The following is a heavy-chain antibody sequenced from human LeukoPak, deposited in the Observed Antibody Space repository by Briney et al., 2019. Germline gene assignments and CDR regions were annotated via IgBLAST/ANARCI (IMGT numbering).Heavy chain of an antibody. V-gene: IGHV4-34*01. J-gene: IGHJ4*02. D-gene: IGHD3-22*01. CDR2: INHSGST. Sequence: PSETLSLTCAVYGGSFSGYYWSWIRQPPGKGLEWIGEINHSGSTNYNLSLKSRVTISVDTSRKQFFLRLSSVTAADTAVYYCARDPYYYDSSGPHNWGQGTLVTVSS. CDR3: ARDPYYYDSSGPHN. CDR1: GGSFSGYY.